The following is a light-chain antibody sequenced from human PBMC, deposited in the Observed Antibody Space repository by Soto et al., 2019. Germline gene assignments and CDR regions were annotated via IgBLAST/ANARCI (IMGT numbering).Light chain of an antibody. CDR3: SSYAGSYTLV. Sequence: QSVLTQPRSVSESPGQSVTISCTGTSNDVGGYNFVSWYQQHPGKVPKLFIYDVSRRPSGVPDRFSGSKSGNTASLTISGLQAEDEADYYCSSYAGSYTLVFGGGTKLTVL. CDR1: SNDVGGYNF. CDR2: DVS. J-gene: IGLJ2*01. V-gene: IGLV2-11*01.